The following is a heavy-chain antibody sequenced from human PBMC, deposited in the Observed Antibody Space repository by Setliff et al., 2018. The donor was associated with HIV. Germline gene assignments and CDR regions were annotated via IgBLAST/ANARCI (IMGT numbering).Heavy chain of an antibody. CDR3: ARVPPLKAFGGVISLYYFDY. D-gene: IGHD3-16*02. CDR1: GGSISSGGYY. Sequence: SETLSLTCTVSGGSISSGGYYWSWIRQHPGKGLEWIGYIYYSGSTYYNPALKSRVTISVDTSKNQFSLKLSSVTAADTAVYYCARVPPLKAFGGVISLYYFDYWGQGTLVTVSS. CDR2: IYYSGST. V-gene: IGHV4-31*03. J-gene: IGHJ4*02.